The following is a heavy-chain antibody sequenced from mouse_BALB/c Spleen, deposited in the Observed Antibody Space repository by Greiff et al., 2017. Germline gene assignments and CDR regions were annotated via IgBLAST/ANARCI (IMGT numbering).Heavy chain of an antibody. D-gene: IGHD1-2*01. CDR1: GFTFSSFG. CDR3: ARSVITTATGFAY. V-gene: IGHV5-17*02. CDR2: ISSGSSTI. Sequence: EVKLMESGGGLVQPGGSRKLSCAASGFTFSSFGMHWVRQAPEKGLEWVAYISSGSSTIYYADTVKGRFTISRDNPKNTLFLQMTSLRSEDTAMYYCARSVITTATGFAYWGQGTLVTVSA. J-gene: IGHJ3*01.